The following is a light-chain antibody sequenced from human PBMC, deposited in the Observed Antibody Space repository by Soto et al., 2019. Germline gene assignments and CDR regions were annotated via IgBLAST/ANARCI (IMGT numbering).Light chain of an antibody. CDR3: NSFRVSHLYV. CDR1: SSDVGGYNA. V-gene: IGLV2-14*01. Sequence: VLSQRASVSGSPGQTITISCTGTSSDVGGYNAVSWYQHHPGKAPKLIIYEVTHRPSGVSDRFSASKSGNTASLTISGLQAEDEADYYCNSFRVSHLYVFGTGTKVTVL. CDR2: EVT. J-gene: IGLJ1*01.